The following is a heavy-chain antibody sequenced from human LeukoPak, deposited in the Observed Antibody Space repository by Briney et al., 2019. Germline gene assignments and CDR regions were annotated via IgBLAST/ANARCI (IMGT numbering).Heavy chain of an antibody. D-gene: IGHD3-10*01. J-gene: IGHJ4*02. CDR2: IYYSGST. Sequence: PSETLSLTCTVSGGSISSYYWSWIRQPPGKGLEWIGYIYYSGSTNYNPSLKSRVTISVDTSKNQLSLRLNSVTAADTAVYYCARDAYYYGSGNYPFDYWGQGTLVTVSS. CDR3: ARDAYYYGSGNYPFDY. V-gene: IGHV4-59*12. CDR1: GGSISSYY.